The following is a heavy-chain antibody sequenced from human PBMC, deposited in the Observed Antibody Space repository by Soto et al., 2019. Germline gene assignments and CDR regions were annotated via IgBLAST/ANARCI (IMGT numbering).Heavy chain of an antibody. CDR3: AKGDVGYCSGGSCYQGYYYYGMDV. CDR2: ISGSGGST. V-gene: IGHV3-23*01. J-gene: IGHJ6*02. Sequence: EVQLLESGGGLVQPGGSLRLSCAASGFTFSSYAMSWVRQAPGKGLEWVSAISGSGGSTYYADSVKGRFTISRDNSKNTLYLQMNSPRAEDTAVYYCAKGDVGYCSGGSCYQGYYYYGMDVWGQGTTVTVSS. CDR1: GFTFSSYA. D-gene: IGHD2-15*01.